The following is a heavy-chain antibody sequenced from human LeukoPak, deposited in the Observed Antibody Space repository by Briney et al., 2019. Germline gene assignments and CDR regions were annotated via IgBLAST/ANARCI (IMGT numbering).Heavy chain of an antibody. D-gene: IGHD1-26*01. CDR2: IKQDGSEK. CDR1: GFTFSSYW. CDR3: ARDPIVGATTVDY. Sequence: PGGSLRLSCAASGFTFSSYWMSWVRQAPGKGLEWVANIKQDGSEKYYVDSVKGRFTISRDNAKNSLYLQMNSLRAEDTAVYYCARDPIVGATTVDYWGQGTLVTVSS. J-gene: IGHJ4*02. V-gene: IGHV3-7*01.